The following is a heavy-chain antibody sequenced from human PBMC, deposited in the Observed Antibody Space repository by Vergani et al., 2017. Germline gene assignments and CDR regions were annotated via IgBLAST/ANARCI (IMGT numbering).Heavy chain of an antibody. CDR2: IYYSGST. CDR3: ARRIAYYYYYYMDV. CDR1: VGSISRYY. J-gene: IGHJ6*03. D-gene: IGHD6-13*01. Sequence: QVQLQESGPGLVKPSETLSLTCTVSVGSISRYYWSWIRQPPGQGLEWIGYIYYSGSTNYNPSLKSRFTISVDTSKNQFSLKLSSVTAADTAVYYCARRIAYYYYYYMDVWGKGTTVTVSS. V-gene: IGHV4-59*08.